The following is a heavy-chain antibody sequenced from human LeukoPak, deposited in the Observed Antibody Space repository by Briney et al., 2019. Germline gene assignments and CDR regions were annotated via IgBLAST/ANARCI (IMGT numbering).Heavy chain of an antibody. D-gene: IGHD6-13*01. CDR1: GFTFSSYS. J-gene: IGHJ4*02. V-gene: IGHV3-30*03. CDR3: ARQKGGFRAAAGGRGSTDY. Sequence: GGSLRLSCAASGFTFSSYSMNWVRQAPGKGLEWVAVISYDGNNKWYADSVRGRFTISRDNSKNTLFLQMNSLRPEDTAVYYCARQKGGFRAAAGGRGSTDYWGQGTLVTVSS. CDR2: ISYDGNNK.